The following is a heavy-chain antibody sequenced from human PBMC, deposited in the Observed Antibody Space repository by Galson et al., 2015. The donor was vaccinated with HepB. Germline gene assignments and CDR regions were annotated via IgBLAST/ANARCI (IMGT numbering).Heavy chain of an antibody. CDR3: ARGRGD. CDR1: GFSFSSSW. Sequence: SLRLSCAASGFSFSSSWMSWVRQAPGKGLEWVASIKQDGSEKYYVDSVKGRFTISRDNAKSSLFLQMNSLRAEDTAVYYCARGRGDWGQGTLVTVSS. V-gene: IGHV3-7*03. J-gene: IGHJ4*02. CDR2: IKQDGSEK. D-gene: IGHD3-10*01.